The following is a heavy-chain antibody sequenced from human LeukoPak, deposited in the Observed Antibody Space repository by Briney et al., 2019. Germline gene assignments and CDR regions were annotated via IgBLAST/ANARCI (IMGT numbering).Heavy chain of an antibody. Sequence: MGWISAYNGNTNYAQKLQGRVTMTTDTSTSTAYMELRSLRSDDTAVYYCARVPNYVLTWVDPWGQGTLVTVSS. D-gene: IGHD1-7*01. J-gene: IGHJ5*02. CDR3: ARVPNYVLTWVDP. V-gene: IGHV1-18*01. CDR2: ISAYNGNT.